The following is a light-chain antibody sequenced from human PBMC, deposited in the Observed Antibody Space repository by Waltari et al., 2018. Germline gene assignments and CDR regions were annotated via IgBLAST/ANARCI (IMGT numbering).Light chain of an antibody. J-gene: IGKJ2*01. V-gene: IGKV1-39*01. CDR2: AGS. CDR1: QSLSIY. Sequence: DIQMTQSPSSLSASVRDRVTITCRASQSLSIYVNWYQQRTGKVPKLLIYAGSSLQSGVPSRFSGSGSGTDFTLTISSLQPEDFATYYCQQSYSTPTFGQGTKLEIK. CDR3: QQSYSTPT.